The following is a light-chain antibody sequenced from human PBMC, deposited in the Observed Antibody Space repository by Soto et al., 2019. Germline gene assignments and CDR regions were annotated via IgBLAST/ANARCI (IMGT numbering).Light chain of an antibody. CDR2: YDT. CDR1: NIGGKS. Sequence: SYELTQPPSVSVAPGKTARITCGGNNIGGKSVHWYQQKAGQAPVLVIYYDTDRPSGIPGRFSGSNSGNTATLTISRVEAGDEADYFCQVWDSSTDHALFGGGTQLTVL. J-gene: IGLJ7*01. CDR3: QVWDSSTDHAL. V-gene: IGLV3-21*04.